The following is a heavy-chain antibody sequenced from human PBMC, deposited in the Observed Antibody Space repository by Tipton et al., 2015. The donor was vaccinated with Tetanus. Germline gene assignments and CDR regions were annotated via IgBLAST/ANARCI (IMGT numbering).Heavy chain of an antibody. CDR2: IYYSGST. V-gene: IGHV4-30-4*01. J-gene: IGHJ3*02. D-gene: IGHD3-16*01. Sequence: LRLSCTVSGGSISSGDYYWSCIRQPPGKGLEWIGYIYYSGSTYYNPSLKSRVTISVDTPKNQFSLKLSSVTAADTAVYYCARATWGSGLDIWGQGTMVTVSS. CDR1: GGSISSGDYY. CDR3: ARATWGSGLDI.